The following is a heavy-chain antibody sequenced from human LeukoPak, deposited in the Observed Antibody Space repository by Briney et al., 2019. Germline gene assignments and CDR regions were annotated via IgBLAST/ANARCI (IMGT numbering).Heavy chain of an antibody. Sequence: ASVKVSCKAFGGTFSSYAISWVRQAPGQGLEWMGGIIPIFGTANYAQKFQGRVTITADESTSTAYMELSSLRSEDTAVYYCARVPRARAGYAYYFDYWGQGTLVTVSS. J-gene: IGHJ4*02. CDR3: ARVPRARAGYAYYFDY. CDR2: IIPIFGTA. V-gene: IGHV1-69*13. D-gene: IGHD5-12*01. CDR1: GGTFSSYA.